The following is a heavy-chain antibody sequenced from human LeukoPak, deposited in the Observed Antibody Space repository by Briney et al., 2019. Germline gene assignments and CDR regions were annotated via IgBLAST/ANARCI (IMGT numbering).Heavy chain of an antibody. J-gene: IGHJ4*02. CDR1: GFSLSTTGVG. CDR3: TSGSGRTFDY. V-gene: IGHV2-5*02. D-gene: IGHD6-19*01. Sequence: SGPTLVNPTQTLTLTFTFSGFSLSTTGVGVGWVRQPPGKALEWLALLYWDDDERYSPSLKTRLTISKDTSKNQVVLTMTNMDPVDTATYYCTSGSGRTFDYWGQGTLVTISS. CDR2: LYWDDDE.